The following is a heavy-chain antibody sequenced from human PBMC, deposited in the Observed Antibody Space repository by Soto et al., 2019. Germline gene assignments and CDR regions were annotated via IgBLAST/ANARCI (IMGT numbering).Heavy chain of an antibody. V-gene: IGHV4-59*11. CDR1: GGSINNHY. D-gene: IGHD6-6*01. Sequence: SETLSLTCAVSGGSINNHYWSWIRQPPGKGLEWIGYIFYNGFTNYNPSLKSRVTMSVDTSKNQFSLKLNSTTAADTAVYYCEREGYSSSSFDNWGQGTLVTVSS. CDR2: IFYNGFT. J-gene: IGHJ4*02. CDR3: EREGYSSSSFDN.